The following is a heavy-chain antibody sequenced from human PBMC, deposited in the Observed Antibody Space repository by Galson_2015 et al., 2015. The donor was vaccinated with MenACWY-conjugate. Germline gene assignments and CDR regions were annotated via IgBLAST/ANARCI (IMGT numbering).Heavy chain of an antibody. CDR3: ARETLYGPGMYSTGMDI. CDR1: GYTFSSYA. D-gene: IGHD3-10*01. J-gene: IGHJ6*02. CDR2: ISGYNGNT. Sequence: SVKVSCKASGYTFSSYAISWVRQAPGQGLEWLGWISGYNGNTKYAQKFQGRVTVTTDTSTDTATLEVRGLRSDGTAFYYCARETLYGPGMYSTGMDIWGQGTTVTVSS. V-gene: IGHV1-18*01.